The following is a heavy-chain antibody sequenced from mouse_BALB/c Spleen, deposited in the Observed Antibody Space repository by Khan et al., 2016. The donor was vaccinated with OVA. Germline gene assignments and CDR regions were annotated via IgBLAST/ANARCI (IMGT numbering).Heavy chain of an antibody. V-gene: IGHV3-8*02. CDR1: GDSITSGY. Sequence: MQLEESGPSLVKPSQTLSLTCSVTGDSITSGYWSWIREFPGNKLEYMGYMIYTGYTDYNPSLKSRLAITRHTSKNQYYLQLNSVTTEDTATYXCARSTYRYAFAYWGQGTLVTVSA. D-gene: IGHD2-14*01. CDR2: MIYTGYT. CDR3: ARSTYRYAFAY. J-gene: IGHJ3*01.